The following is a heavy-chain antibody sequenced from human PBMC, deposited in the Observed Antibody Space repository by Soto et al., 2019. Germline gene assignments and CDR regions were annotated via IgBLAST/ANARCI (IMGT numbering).Heavy chain of an antibody. V-gene: IGHV1-18*01. Sequence: ASVKVSWKASGYTFTSYGISWVRQAPGQGLEWMGWISAYNGNTNYAQKLQGRVTMTTDTSTSTAYMELRSLRSDDTAVYYCARATKWLRYTPLTNWGQGTLVTVSS. J-gene: IGHJ4*02. CDR2: ISAYNGNT. CDR1: GYTFTSYG. CDR3: ARATKWLRYTPLTN. D-gene: IGHD5-12*01.